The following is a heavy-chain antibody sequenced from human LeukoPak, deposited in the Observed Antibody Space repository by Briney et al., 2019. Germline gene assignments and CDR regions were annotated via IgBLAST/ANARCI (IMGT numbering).Heavy chain of an antibody. CDR3: ARDAYSSSWYNWFDP. CDR2: ISSSGSTI. Sequence: GGSLRLSCAASGFTSSSYEMNWVRQAPGKGLEWVSYISSSGSTIYYADSVKGRFTISRDNAKNSLYLQMNSLRAEDTAVYYCARDAYSSSWYNWFDPWGQGTLVTVSS. D-gene: IGHD6-13*01. CDR1: GFTSSSYE. J-gene: IGHJ5*02. V-gene: IGHV3-48*03.